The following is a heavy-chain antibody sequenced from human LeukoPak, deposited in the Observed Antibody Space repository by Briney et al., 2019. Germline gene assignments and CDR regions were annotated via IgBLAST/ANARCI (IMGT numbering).Heavy chain of an antibody. CDR3: ARDLESYGFDC. Sequence: GGSLRLSCTASGFTFGDYAMSWVRQAPGKGLEWVSLIYAGGSTYYADSVKGRFTISKDNSKNTLYLQMNSLRAEDTAVYYCARDLESYGFDCWGPGTLVTVSS. V-gene: IGHV3-53*01. CDR2: IYAGGST. D-gene: IGHD3-10*01. J-gene: IGHJ4*02. CDR1: GFTFGDYA.